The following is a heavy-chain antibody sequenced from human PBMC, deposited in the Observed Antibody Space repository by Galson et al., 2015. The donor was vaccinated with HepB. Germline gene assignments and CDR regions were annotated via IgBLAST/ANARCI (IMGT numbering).Heavy chain of an antibody. V-gene: IGHV1-3*01. CDR1: GYTFTRYA. D-gene: IGHD1-20*01. CDR3: AVRGYNWNHYFDY. Sequence: QSGAEVKEPGTSVKVSCKASGYTFTRYAIHWVRQAPGQRLEWMGWINADNGNTKFSQKFQDRVNLTSDTSASTAYMELSSLRSADTAVYYCAVRGYNWNHYFDYWGQGTLVTVSS. CDR2: INADNGNT. J-gene: IGHJ4*02.